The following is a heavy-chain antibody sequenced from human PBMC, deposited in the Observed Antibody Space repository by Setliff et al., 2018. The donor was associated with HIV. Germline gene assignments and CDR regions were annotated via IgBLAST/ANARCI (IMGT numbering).Heavy chain of an antibody. CDR1: GFTFSTYS. CDR2: INREETTE. J-gene: IGHJ4*02. CDR3: VRDINWAFDY. Sequence: GGSLRLSCAASGFTFSTYSMNWVRQAPGKGLEWISYINREETTEWYADSVKGRFIISRDNAKNSLYLQMNSLRAEDTAVYFCVRDINWAFDYWGQGILVTVSS. V-gene: IGHV3-48*01. D-gene: IGHD1-1*01.